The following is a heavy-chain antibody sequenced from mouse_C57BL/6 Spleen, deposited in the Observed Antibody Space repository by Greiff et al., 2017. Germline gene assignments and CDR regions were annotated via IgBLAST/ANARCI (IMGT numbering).Heavy chain of an antibody. D-gene: IGHD1-1*01. CDR2: ISYDGSN. J-gene: IGHJ2*01. CDR1: GYSITSGYY. Sequence: EVQLQESGPGLVKPSQSLSLTCSVTGYSITSGYYWNWIRQFPGNKLEWMGYISYDGSNNYNPSLKNRISITRDTSKNQFFLKLNSVTTEDTATYYCARETITTVVHYFDYWGQGTTLTVSS. CDR3: ARETITTVVHYFDY. V-gene: IGHV3-6*01.